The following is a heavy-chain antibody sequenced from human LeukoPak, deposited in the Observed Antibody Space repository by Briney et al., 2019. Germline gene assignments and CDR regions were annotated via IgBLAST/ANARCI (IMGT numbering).Heavy chain of an antibody. CDR3: AREDSSGYYHIFDY. J-gene: IGHJ4*02. D-gene: IGHD3-22*01. CDR1: GFTFSSYS. CDR2: ISSSSSNI. V-gene: IGHV3-21*01. Sequence: GGSLRLSCAASGFTFSSYSMNWVRQAPGKGLEWGSSISSSSSNIYYADSVKGRFTISRDNAKNSLYLQMNSLRAEDTAVYYCAREDSSGYYHIFDYWGQGTLVTVSS.